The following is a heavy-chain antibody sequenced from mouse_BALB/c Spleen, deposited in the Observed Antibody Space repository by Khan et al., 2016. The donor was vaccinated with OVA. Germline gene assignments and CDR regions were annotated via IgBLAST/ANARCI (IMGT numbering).Heavy chain of an antibody. J-gene: IGHJ4*01. V-gene: IGHV1S34*01. CDR3: ACYTMVTARAMDY. Sequence: LVKTGASVKISCKASGYSFTGYYMHWVKQSHGKSLEWIGYISCYNGATSYNQKFKGKATFTVDTSSSTAYMQFNSLTSEDSAVSSCACYTMVTARAMDYWGQGTSVTVSS. CDR2: ISCYNGAT. CDR1: GYSFTGYY. D-gene: IGHD2-2*01.